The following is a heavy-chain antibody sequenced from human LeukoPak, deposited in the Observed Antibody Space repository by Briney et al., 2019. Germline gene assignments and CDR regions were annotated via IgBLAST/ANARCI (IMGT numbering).Heavy chain of an antibody. Sequence: GGSLRLSCSGSGFTLSDYYMSWIRQAPGKGLEWVANIKQDGSEKYYVDSVKGRFTISRDNAKNSLYLQMNSLRAEDTAVYYCARGSHGSASYGFRAVWGKATTVTVPS. J-gene: IGHJ6*04. CDR1: GFTLSDYY. D-gene: IGHD3-10*01. V-gene: IGHV3-7*04. CDR3: ARGSHGSASYGFRAV. CDR2: IKQDGSEK.